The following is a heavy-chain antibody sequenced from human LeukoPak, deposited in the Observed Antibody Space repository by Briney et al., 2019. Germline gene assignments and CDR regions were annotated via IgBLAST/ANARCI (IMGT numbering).Heavy chain of an antibody. J-gene: IGHJ4*02. D-gene: IGHD3-22*01. CDR1: GGSISSGGYY. CDR3: ARVDDSSGYVDY. V-gene: IGHV4-30-4*01. Sequence: SQTLSLTCTVSGGSISSGGYYWSWIRQPPGKGLEWIGYIYYSGSTYYNLSLRSRVTISVDTSKNQFSLKLSSVTAADTAVYYCARVDDSSGYVDYWGQGTLVTVSS. CDR2: IYYSGST.